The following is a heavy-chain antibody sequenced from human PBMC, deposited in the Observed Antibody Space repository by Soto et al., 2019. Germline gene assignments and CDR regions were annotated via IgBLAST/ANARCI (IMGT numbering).Heavy chain of an antibody. CDR3: ARSLTVGATAFDY. Sequence: EVQLVESGGGLVQPGGSLRLSCAASGFIVSTKYMSWVRQAPGKGLEWVSVIYDNGRTYYADSLKGRFTISRDNSKNTLSLQMNGLRAEDTALYYCARSLTVGATAFDYLGQGTLVTVSS. V-gene: IGHV3-66*01. J-gene: IGHJ4*02. CDR1: GFIVSTKY. D-gene: IGHD1-26*01. CDR2: IYDNGRT.